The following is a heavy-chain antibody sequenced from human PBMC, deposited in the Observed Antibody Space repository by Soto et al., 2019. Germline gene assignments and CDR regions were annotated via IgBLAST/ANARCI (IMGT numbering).Heavy chain of an antibody. CDR3: TVGGGWLTDY. V-gene: IGHV4-59*01. CDR2: IHYSGST. CDR1: GGSLSSGF. J-gene: IGHJ4*02. D-gene: IGHD5-12*01. Sequence: QVQLQESGPGLVKPSETLSLTCSVSGGSLSSGFWSWFRQPPGKGLEWIGFIHYSGSTTYNPSLTSRLTISLDTSKNHFSLRLSSVTAADTALYYCTVGGGWLTDYWGQGTLVTVSS.